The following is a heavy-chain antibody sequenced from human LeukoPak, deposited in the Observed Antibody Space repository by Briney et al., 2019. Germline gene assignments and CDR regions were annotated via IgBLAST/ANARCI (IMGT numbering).Heavy chain of an antibody. V-gene: IGHV4-34*01. CDR1: GGSFSSYY. J-gene: IGHJ4*02. CDR3: ARTLEVSTITVHY. Sequence: SETLSLTCTFYGGSFSSYYWSWVRQPPGKGLEWIGEINHSGSTTYNPSLRSRVTISVDTSKKHFSLKLTSVTAADTAVYFCARTLEVSTITVHYWGQGTLVTVSS. CDR2: INHSGST. D-gene: IGHD2-8*02.